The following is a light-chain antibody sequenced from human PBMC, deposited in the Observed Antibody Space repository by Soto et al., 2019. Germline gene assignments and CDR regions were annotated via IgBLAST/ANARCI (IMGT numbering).Light chain of an antibody. CDR3: QQYGSSPPT. CDR1: QSVSSSY. Sequence: EIVLTQSPGTLSLSPGERATLSCRASQSVSSSYLAWYQQKPGQAPRLLIYGASSRASGIPDRFSGSGSGTAVTLTISRLEPEAFAVYYCQQYGSSPPTFGQGTKVEFK. CDR2: GAS. V-gene: IGKV3-20*01. J-gene: IGKJ1*01.